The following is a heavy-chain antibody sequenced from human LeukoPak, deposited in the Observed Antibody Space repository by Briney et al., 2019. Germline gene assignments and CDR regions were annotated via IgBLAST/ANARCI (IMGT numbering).Heavy chain of an antibody. CDR2: INGGSTSA. CDR1: GFTFSSYA. J-gene: IGHJ4*02. CDR3: AKHRVASEYYLDY. Sequence: GGSLRLSCAASGFTFSSYAMSWVRQAPGKGLEWVSTINGGSTSANYADSVKGRFTISRDNSKNTLYLQMNSLRAEDTAVYYCAKHRVASEYYLDYWGQGTLVTVSS. D-gene: IGHD5-12*01. V-gene: IGHV3-23*01.